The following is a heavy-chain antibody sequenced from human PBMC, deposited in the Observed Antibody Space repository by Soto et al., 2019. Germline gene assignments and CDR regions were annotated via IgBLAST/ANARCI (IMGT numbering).Heavy chain of an antibody. CDR3: ARGRVHIGAPPENWLDP. V-gene: IGHV6-1*01. CDR2: TYFRSKWYS. CDR1: GDSVSSNTAA. J-gene: IGHJ5*02. Sequence: SQTLSLTCAISGDSVSSNTAAWNWIRQSPSRGLEWLGRTYFRSKWYSDYAVSVKSRMTINPDTSRNQFSLHLDSVTPEGTAVYYCARGRVHIGAPPENWLDPWGQGTLVTVSS. D-gene: IGHD2-21*01.